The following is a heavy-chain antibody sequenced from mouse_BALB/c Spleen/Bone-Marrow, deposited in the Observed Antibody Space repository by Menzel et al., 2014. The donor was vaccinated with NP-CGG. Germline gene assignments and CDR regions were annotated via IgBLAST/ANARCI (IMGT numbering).Heavy chain of an antibody. CDR3: ARSIEYRPLTY. Sequence: EVKLVESGPELEKPGASVKISCKASGYSFTGYNINWVKQTNGKSLEWIGNIDPYYGGISYNQKFKDKATLTVDRSSSTAYMQLKSLTSEDSAVYYCARSIEYRPLTYWGQGTLVTVSA. V-gene: IGHV1-39*01. J-gene: IGHJ3*01. D-gene: IGHD2-14*01. CDR1: GYSFTGYN. CDR2: IDPYYGGI.